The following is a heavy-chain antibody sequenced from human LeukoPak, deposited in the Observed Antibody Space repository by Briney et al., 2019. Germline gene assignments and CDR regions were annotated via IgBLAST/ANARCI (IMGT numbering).Heavy chain of an antibody. CDR2: IYYSGST. CDR1: GGSINSYY. Sequence: PSETLSLTCTVFGGSINSYYWSWIRQPPGKGLEWIGYIYYSGSTNYNPSLKSRVTISVDTSKNQFSLKLSSVTAADTAVYYCARGGGSLNNWGQGTLVTVSS. J-gene: IGHJ4*02. D-gene: IGHD2-15*01. V-gene: IGHV4-59*01. CDR3: ARGGGSLNN.